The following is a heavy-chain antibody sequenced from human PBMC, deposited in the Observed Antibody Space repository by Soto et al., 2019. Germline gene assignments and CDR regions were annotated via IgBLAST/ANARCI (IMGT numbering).Heavy chain of an antibody. V-gene: IGHV4-34*01. CDR1: CGSFSGYY. CDR2: INHSGST. Sequence: QVQLQQWGAGLLKPSETLSLTCAVYCGSFSGYYWSWIRQPQGKGLEWLGEINHSGSTNYNPSLKSRVTLSVDKSKNQFSLKLSSVTAADTAGYYCAREVRGVIGGVNWFDPWRQGPLVTVSS. J-gene: IGHJ5*02. CDR3: AREVRGVIGGVNWFDP. D-gene: IGHD3-10*01.